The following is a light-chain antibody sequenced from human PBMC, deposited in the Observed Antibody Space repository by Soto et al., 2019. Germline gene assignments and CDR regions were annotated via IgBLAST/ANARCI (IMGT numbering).Light chain of an antibody. CDR3: QQYNNWPPNT. Sequence: EIVMTQSPATLSVSPGERATLSCRASQSVSSNLAWYQQKPGQAPRLLIYGASTRATGIPARFSGSGSRTEFTLTISSLQSEDFAVYYCQQYNNWPPNTFGQGTKVDIK. V-gene: IGKV3-15*01. CDR2: GAS. J-gene: IGKJ2*01. CDR1: QSVSSN.